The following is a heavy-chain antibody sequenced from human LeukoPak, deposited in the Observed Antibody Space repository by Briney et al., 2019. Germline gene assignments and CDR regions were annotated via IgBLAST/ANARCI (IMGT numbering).Heavy chain of an antibody. J-gene: IGHJ5*02. D-gene: IGHD3-10*01. CDR1: GFRFSDYY. CDR2: ISSTGNSI. V-gene: IGHV3-11*01. CDR3: AKGGIRYGYWFDH. Sequence: PGGSLRLSCAATGFRFSDYYMSWIRQAPGRGLEWVAYISSTGNSIFYADSVKGRFTISRDHAKNSLSLQLNSLRAEDTAVYYCAKGGIRYGYWFDHWGQGTLVTVSS.